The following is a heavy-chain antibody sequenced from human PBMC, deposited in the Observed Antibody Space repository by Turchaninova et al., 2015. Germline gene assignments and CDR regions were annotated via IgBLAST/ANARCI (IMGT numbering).Heavy chain of an antibody. J-gene: IGHJ4*02. Sequence: QVQLQESGPGLVKPSETLSLTGGRSRYSISSGYYLAWVRQPPGKGLEWVATIYHDGRSYYNPSLESRVTISVDTSKNQFSLRLTSVTAADTAVYFCARDQGPRDHPSSSFWGQGTLVTVSS. CDR3: ARDQGPRDHPSSSF. D-gene: IGHD3-16*02. V-gene: IGHV4-38-2*01. CDR1: RYSISSGYY. CDR2: IYHDGRS.